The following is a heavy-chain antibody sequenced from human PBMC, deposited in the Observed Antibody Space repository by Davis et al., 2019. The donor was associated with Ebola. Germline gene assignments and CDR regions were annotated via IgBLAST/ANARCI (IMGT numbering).Heavy chain of an antibody. Sequence: ASVKVSCKASGYTFTSYGIGWVRQAPGQGLEWMGWISAYNGNTNYAQKLQGRVTMTTDTSTSTAYMELRSLRSDDTAVYYCARAGTTVYYYYGMDVWGKGTTVTVSS. CDR1: GYTFTSYG. J-gene: IGHJ6*04. V-gene: IGHV1-18*01. D-gene: IGHD1-1*01. CDR2: ISAYNGNT. CDR3: ARAGTTVYYYYGMDV.